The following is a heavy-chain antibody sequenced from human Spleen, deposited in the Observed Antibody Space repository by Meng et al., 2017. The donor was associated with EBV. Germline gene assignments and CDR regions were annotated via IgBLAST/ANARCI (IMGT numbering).Heavy chain of an antibody. CDR2: VNLSGST. J-gene: IGHJ2*01. D-gene: IGHD3-10*01. CDR1: SGSFIAYY. V-gene: IGHV4-34*01. Sequence: PLQRWGVVLLKPSATLLLTCAVYSGSFIAYYWSWLRQPPVKGLEWIGDVNLSGSTNYNPSLGSRVTISIDTSKNQFSLNLSSVTAADTAVYYCARFYRYFYGSGSYHSGRYFDLWGRGTLVTVSS. CDR3: ARFYRYFYGSGSYHSGRYFDL.